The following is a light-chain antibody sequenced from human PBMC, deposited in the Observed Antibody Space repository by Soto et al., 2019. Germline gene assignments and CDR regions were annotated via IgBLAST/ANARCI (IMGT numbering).Light chain of an antibody. CDR2: DLT. CDR1: SSDVGGYNF. Sequence: QSALTQPASVSGSPGQSITISCTGNSSDVGGYNFVSWYQHHPAKAPKLMIYDLTYRPSGVSNRFSGSKSGNTAYLTISGLQAEDEADYYCISYTNTNTYVFGTRTKVTVL. V-gene: IGLV2-14*03. CDR3: ISYTNTNTYV. J-gene: IGLJ1*01.